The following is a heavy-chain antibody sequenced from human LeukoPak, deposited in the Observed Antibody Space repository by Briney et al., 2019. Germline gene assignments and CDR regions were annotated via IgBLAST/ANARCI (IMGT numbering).Heavy chain of an antibody. D-gene: IGHD6-13*01. CDR1: GGSVIGYF. J-gene: IGHJ4*02. Sequence: SQTLSLTCTVSGGSVIGYFWSRIRQPPGKGLEWIGYIYSSGSTLYNPSLKSRLTISVDTSKNQFSLKLSSVTAADTAVYYCARHSRFQQLGSFDYWGQGTLVTVSS. CDR2: IYSSGST. V-gene: IGHV4-59*08. CDR3: ARHSRFQQLGSFDY.